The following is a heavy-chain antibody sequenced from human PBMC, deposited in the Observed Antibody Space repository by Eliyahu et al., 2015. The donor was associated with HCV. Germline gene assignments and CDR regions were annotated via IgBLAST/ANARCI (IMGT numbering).Heavy chain of an antibody. J-gene: IGHJ4*02. V-gene: IGHV3-48*03. Sequence: EVQLVESGGGLVQPGGSLRLXCAASGFTFTNYEMNWVRQAPGKGLEWISYISVSGTTIYYADSVKGRFTISRDNAKSSLYLQMNSLRAEDTAVYYCVRTAWVVGGVYWGQGILVTVSS. CDR2: ISVSGTTI. D-gene: IGHD2-15*01. CDR1: GFTFTNYE. CDR3: VRTAWVVGGVY.